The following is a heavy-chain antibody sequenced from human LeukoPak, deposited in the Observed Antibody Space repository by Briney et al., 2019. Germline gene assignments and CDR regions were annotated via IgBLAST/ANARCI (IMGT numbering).Heavy chain of an antibody. Sequence: GGSLRLSCAASGFTFSSYWMHWVRQAPGKGLVWVSRINSDGSSTSYTDSVKGRFTISRDNAKNTLYLQMNSLRAEDTAVYYCARDQALYSGYDRFDYWGQGTLVTVSS. CDR3: ARDQALYSGYDRFDY. V-gene: IGHV3-74*01. CDR2: INSDGSST. CDR1: GFTFSSYW. J-gene: IGHJ4*02. D-gene: IGHD5-12*01.